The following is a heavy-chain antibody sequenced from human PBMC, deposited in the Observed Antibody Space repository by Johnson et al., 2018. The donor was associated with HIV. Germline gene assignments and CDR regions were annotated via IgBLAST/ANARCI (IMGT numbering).Heavy chain of an antibody. J-gene: IGHJ3*02. CDR3: ARIAARPLDAFDI. V-gene: IGHV3-9*01. Sequence: VQLVESGGGLVQPGGSLRLSCAASGFTFSTYWMSWVRQSPGQGLEWVSGISWNSGSIGYVDSVKGRFTISRENAKNSLYLQMNSLRAGDTAVYYCARIAARPLDAFDIWGQGTMVTVSS. D-gene: IGHD6-6*01. CDR2: ISWNSGSI. CDR1: GFTFSTYW.